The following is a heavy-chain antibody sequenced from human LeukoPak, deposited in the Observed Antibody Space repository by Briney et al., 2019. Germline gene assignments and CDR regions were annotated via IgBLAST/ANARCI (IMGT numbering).Heavy chain of an antibody. V-gene: IGHV4-30-4*08. CDR3: ARGEMTTVTTDY. D-gene: IGHD4-17*01. CDR2: IYYSGST. CDR1: GGSFSGYY. J-gene: IGHJ4*02. Sequence: PSETLSLTCAVYGGSFSGYYWSWIRQPPGKGLEWIGYIYYSGSTYYNPSLKSRVTISVDTSKNQFSLKLSSVTAADTAVYYCARGEMTTVTTDYWGQGTLVTASS.